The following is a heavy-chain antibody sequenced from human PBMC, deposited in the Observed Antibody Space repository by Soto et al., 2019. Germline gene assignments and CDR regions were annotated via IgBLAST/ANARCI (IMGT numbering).Heavy chain of an antibody. Sequence: QITLKESGPTLVKPTQTLTLTCTFSGFSLSTSGVGVGWIRQPPGKALEWLALIYWNDDKRYSPSLKSRLTITKDTSKNQVVLTMTNMDPVDTATYYCAHRREYYDSSGCFDYWGQGTLVTVSS. D-gene: IGHD3-22*01. J-gene: IGHJ4*02. CDR1: GFSLSTSGVG. CDR3: AHRREYYDSSGCFDY. CDR2: IYWNDDK. V-gene: IGHV2-5*01.